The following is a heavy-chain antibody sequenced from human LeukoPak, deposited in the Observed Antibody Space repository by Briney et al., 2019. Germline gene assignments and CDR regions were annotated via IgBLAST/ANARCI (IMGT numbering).Heavy chain of an antibody. Sequence: ASVKVSCKASGYTFTGYYMHWVRQAPGQGLEWMGWINPNSGTTTYAQKFQGRVTMTRDTSTSTVYMELSSLKSEDTAVYYCARDQVAITSGSYGPLDYWGQGTLVTVSS. V-gene: IGHV1-2*02. J-gene: IGHJ4*02. CDR1: GYTFTGYY. CDR2: INPNSGTT. D-gene: IGHD1-26*01. CDR3: ARDQVAITSGSYGPLDY.